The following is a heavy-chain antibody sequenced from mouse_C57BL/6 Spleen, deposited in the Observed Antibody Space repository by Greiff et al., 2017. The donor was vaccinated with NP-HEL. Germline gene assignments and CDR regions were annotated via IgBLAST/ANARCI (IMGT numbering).Heavy chain of an antibody. D-gene: IGHD1-1*01. CDR3: AKIPLITTVVATRYFDV. Sequence: DVQLQESGGGLVKPGGSLKLSCAASGFTFSDYGMHWVRQAPEKGLEWVAYISSGSSTIYYADTVKGRFTISRDNAKNTLFLQMTSLRSEDTAMYYCAKIPLITTVVATRYFDVWGTGTTVTVSS. CDR1: GFTFSDYG. V-gene: IGHV5-17*01. CDR2: ISSGSSTI. J-gene: IGHJ1*03.